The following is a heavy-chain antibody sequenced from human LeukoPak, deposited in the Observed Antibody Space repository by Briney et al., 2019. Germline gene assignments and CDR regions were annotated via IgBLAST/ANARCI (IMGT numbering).Heavy chain of an antibody. V-gene: IGHV1-18*01. CDR1: GYTFTSYG. D-gene: IGHD2-2*01. J-gene: IGHJ4*02. Sequence: ASVKVSCKASGYTFTSYGISWVRQAPGQGLEWMGWISAYNGNTNYAQKLQGRVTMTADTSTSTAYMELRSLRSDDTAVYYCARHYTNVPAATMFPGLWGQGTLVTVSS. CDR3: ARHYTNVPAATMFPGL. CDR2: ISAYNGNT.